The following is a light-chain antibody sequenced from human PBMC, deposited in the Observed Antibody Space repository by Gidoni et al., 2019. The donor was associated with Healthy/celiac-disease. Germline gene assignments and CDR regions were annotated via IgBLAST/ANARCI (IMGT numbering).Light chain of an antibody. CDR3: QQYNSYQT. CDR2: KAS. V-gene: IGKV1-5*03. Sequence: DLQMTQSPSTLSASVGDRATITCRASQSISSWLAWYQQKPGKAPQLLLSKASSLESGVPSRFSGSGSGTEFTLTISSLQPDDFATYYCQQYNSYQTFGQGTKVEIK. J-gene: IGKJ1*01. CDR1: QSISSW.